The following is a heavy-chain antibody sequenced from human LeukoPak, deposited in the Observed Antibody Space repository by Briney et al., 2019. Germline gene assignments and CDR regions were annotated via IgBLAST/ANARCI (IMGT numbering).Heavy chain of an antibody. CDR1: GFTFTTYW. Sequence: QPGGSLRLSCAASGFTFTTYWINWVRQAPGKGLEWVAVINQDGSEKYYVDSVKGRFTISRDNAKNSLYLQMNSLRAEDTAVYYCARDLRNAGDYWGQGTLVTVSS. CDR2: INQDGSEK. V-gene: IGHV3-7*01. J-gene: IGHJ4*02. D-gene: IGHD1-14*01. CDR3: ARDLRNAGDY.